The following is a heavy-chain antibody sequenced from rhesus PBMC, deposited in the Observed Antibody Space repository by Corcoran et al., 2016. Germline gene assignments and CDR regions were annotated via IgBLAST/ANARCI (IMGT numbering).Heavy chain of an antibody. D-gene: IGHD4-35*01. V-gene: IGHV4-173*01. CDR2: ISASGGTT. CDR3: ARELPMTTVTTFRSSDV. Sequence: QLQLQESGPGLVKPSETLSLTCAVSGGSLSIHYCTWLRQPPGKGLDWIVRISASGGTTNYYPTPKSLVTITRETSTNQFSWKLTSVTAADTALYYCARELPMTTVTTFRSSDVWGRGILVTVSS. J-gene: IGHJ5-2*02. CDR1: GGSLSIHY.